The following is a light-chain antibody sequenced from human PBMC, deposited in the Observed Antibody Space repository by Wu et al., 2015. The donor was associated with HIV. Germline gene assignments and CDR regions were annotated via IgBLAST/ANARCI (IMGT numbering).Light chain of an antibody. CDR2: GAS. J-gene: IGKJ2*03. Sequence: EIVLTQSPGTLSLSPGERATLSCRASQSVSSNYLAWYQQKPGQAPRLLIYGASSRATGIPDRFSGSGSGTDFTLTISRLEPEDFAVYYCQRYGNSPPRYSFGQGTKLEIK. V-gene: IGKV3-20*01. CDR1: QSVSSNY. CDR3: QRYGNSPPRYS.